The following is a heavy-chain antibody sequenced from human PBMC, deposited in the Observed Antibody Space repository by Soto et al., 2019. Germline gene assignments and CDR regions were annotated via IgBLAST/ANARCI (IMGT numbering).Heavy chain of an antibody. CDR1: GYTFNSNG. CDR3: ARDKDHRFDS. CDR2: ISTYSGNT. J-gene: IGHJ4*02. V-gene: IGHV1-18*01. Sequence: ASVKVSCKASGYTFNSNGISWVRQAPGQGLEWMGWISTYSGNTIYAQKFQGRVTMTTDTSTSTAYMELRSLRFDDTAVFYCARDKDHRFDSRGQGTLVTVSS.